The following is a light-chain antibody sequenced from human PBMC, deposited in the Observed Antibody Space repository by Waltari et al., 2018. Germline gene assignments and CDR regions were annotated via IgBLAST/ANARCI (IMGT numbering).Light chain of an antibody. V-gene: IGKV3-20*01. Sequence: EIVLTQSPCTLSLSPGERATLSCRVSQRVTNNYLAWYQLKVGKAPRHLVYGASTRATGIPEWFSVRRSGTDIMLTVSSLWPKDFAVYYCQRYGYSSWPFDQGTSVEMK. CDR3: QRYGYSSWP. J-gene: IGKJ1*01. CDR1: QRVTNNY. CDR2: GAS.